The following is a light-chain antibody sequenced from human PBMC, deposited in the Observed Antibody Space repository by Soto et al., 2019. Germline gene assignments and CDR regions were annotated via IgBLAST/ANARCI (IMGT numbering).Light chain of an antibody. CDR1: QDLAIS. CDR3: QQLRMYPST. Sequence: IQLTQSPSSLSSSVGDRVTITCRASQDLAISLAWYQQKPGEAPKLLIYAASTLYGGVPSRFSGSGSGTDFALTITSLPAEDFATYDCQQLRMYPSTFGGGTKVEIK. J-gene: IGKJ4*01. CDR2: AAS. V-gene: IGKV1-9*01.